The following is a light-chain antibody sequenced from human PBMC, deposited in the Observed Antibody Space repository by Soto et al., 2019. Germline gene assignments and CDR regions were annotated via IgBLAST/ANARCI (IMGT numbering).Light chain of an antibody. J-gene: IGKJ1*01. CDR3: QQYNNWPWT. Sequence: EIVLTQSPATLSLSPGERATLSCRASQGVSSNLAWYQQKPGQAPRLLIYGASTRATGIPARFSGSGSGTEFTLTISSLQSEDFAVYYCQQYNNWPWTFGQGTKVDIK. CDR2: GAS. CDR1: QGVSSN. V-gene: IGKV3-15*01.